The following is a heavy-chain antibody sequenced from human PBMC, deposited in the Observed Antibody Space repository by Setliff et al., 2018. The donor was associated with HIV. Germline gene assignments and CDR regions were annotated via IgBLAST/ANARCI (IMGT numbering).Heavy chain of an antibody. V-gene: IGHV1-2*02. Sequence: ASVKVSCKASGYTFTGYYIHWVRQAPGQGLEWLGWINPNTGDTNYAQRFQGRVTMTSDTSISTAYMELSRLTSDDSAVYYCARGDLTFILDLDYWGQGTLVTVSS. CDR2: INPNTGDT. CDR1: GYTFTGYY. CDR3: ARGDLTFILDLDY. D-gene: IGHD1-1*01. J-gene: IGHJ4*02.